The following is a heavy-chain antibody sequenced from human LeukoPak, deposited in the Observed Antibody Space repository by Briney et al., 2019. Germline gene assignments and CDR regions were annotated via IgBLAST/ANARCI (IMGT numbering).Heavy chain of an antibody. CDR1: GFTVSTYY. J-gene: IGHJ4*02. V-gene: IGHV3-53*01. CDR3: ARGLGYCTSTTCLLPFDY. CDR2: IYSGCST. D-gene: IGHD2-2*01. Sequence: GGSLRLSCAASGFTVSTYYMTWVRQAPGKGLECVSVIYSGCSTYYADSVKGRFTVSRDNSKNTLYLQMNSLRAEDTAMYYCARGLGYCTSTTCLLPFDYWGQGTLVTVSS.